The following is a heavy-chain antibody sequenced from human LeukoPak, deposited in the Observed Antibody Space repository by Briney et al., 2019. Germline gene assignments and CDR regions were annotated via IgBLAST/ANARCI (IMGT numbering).Heavy chain of an antibody. CDR3: ARDSSRYCSSTSCPFDP. Sequence: PSETLSLTCTVSGGSISSGSYYWSWIRQPAGKGLGWIGRIYTSGSTNYNPSLKSRVTISVDTPKNQFSLKLSSVTAADTAVYYCARDSSRYCSSTSCPFDPWGQGTLVTVSS. D-gene: IGHD2-2*01. J-gene: IGHJ5*02. V-gene: IGHV4-61*02. CDR1: GGSISSGSYY. CDR2: IYTSGST.